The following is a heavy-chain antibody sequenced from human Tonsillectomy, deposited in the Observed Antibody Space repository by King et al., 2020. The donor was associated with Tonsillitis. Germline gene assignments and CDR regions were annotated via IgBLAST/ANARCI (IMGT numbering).Heavy chain of an antibody. V-gene: IGHV3-15*01. Sequence: DVQLVESGGGLVKPGGSLRLSCAASGFTFTNAWLSWVRQAPGKGLEWVGLIKSKTDGGTTDYAAPVKGRFTISRDDSKNTLSLQMNSLKTEDTAVYYCTTIGPLPTWGQGTLVTVSS. CDR3: TTIGPLPT. J-gene: IGHJ5*02. CDR1: GFTFTNAW. D-gene: IGHD3/OR15-3a*01. CDR2: IKSKTDGGTT.